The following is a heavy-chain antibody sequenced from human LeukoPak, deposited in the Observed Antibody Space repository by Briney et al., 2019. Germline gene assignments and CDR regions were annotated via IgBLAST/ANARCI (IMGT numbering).Heavy chain of an antibody. CDR2: IWYDGSNK. Sequence: GGSLRLSCAASGFTFSSYGMHWVRQAPGKGLEWLAVIWYDGSNKYYADSVKGRFTISRDNSKNTLYLQMNSLRAEDTAVYYCARDLAYYYDSSGPFDYWGQGTLVTVSS. J-gene: IGHJ4*02. D-gene: IGHD3-22*01. V-gene: IGHV3-33*01. CDR3: ARDLAYYYDSSGPFDY. CDR1: GFTFSSYG.